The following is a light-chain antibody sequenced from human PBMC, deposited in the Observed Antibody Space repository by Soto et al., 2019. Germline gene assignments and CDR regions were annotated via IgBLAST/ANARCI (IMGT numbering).Light chain of an antibody. CDR3: QQYDNWPPVT. J-gene: IGKJ5*01. CDR2: GAS. CDR1: QTVSSS. V-gene: IGKV3D-15*03. Sequence: EVVMTQSPATLSVSPGERVTLSCRASQTVSSSLAWYQQKPGQAPRLLISGASIRATDIPARFSGSGSGTEFTLTISTLQSEDFAVYYCQQYDNWPPVTFGQGTRLEIK.